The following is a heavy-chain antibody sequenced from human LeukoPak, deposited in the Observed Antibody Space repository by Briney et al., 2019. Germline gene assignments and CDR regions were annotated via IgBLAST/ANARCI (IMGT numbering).Heavy chain of an antibody. J-gene: IGHJ4*02. CDR1: GFTFPNYW. V-gene: IGHV3-7*01. CDR3: ARASDDGGFEY. D-gene: IGHD1-1*01. Sequence: PGGSLRLSCAASGFTFPNYWMSWVRQAPERGLEWVANINQDGRVKQYVDSMKGRFTISRDNAKNSLYLQMNSLGAEDTAVYYCARASDDGGFEYWGQGTLVTVSS. CDR2: INQDGRVK.